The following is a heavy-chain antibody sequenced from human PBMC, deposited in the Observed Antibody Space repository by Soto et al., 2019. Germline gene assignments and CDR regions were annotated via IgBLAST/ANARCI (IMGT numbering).Heavy chain of an antibody. Sequence: VGSVKVSCKASGYSFTDYHIHWVRQAPGQGLEWLGRINPKSGGTSTAQKFQGWVTMTTDTSISTASMELTRLTSDDTAIYYCARGDSTDCSNGVCSFFYNHDMDVWGQGTTVTVSS. CDR1: GYSFTDYH. D-gene: IGHD2-8*01. V-gene: IGHV1-2*04. J-gene: IGHJ6*02. CDR3: ARGDSTDCSNGVCSFFYNHDMDV. CDR2: INPKSGGT.